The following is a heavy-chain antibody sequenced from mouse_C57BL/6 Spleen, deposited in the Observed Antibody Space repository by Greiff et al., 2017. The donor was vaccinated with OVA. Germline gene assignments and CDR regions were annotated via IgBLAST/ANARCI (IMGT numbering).Heavy chain of an antibody. Sequence: QVQLKQPGAELVMPGASVKLSCKASGYTFTSYWMHWVKQRPGQGLEWIGEIDPSDSYTNYNQKFKGKSTLTVDKSSSTAYMQLSSLTSEDSAVYYCARSPYYYGSSRYYFDYWGQGTTLTVSS. J-gene: IGHJ2*01. CDR2: IDPSDSYT. CDR1: GYTFTSYW. CDR3: ARSPYYYGSSRYYFDY. V-gene: IGHV1-69*01. D-gene: IGHD1-1*01.